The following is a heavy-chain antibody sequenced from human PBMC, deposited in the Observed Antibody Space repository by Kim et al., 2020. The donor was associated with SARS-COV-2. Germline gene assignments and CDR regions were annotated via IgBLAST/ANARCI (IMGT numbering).Heavy chain of an antibody. Sequence: VKGRITISRENSKNSLYQQMNSLRAEDTAVYYCARGPTSGSYYYYGMDVWGQGTTVTVSS. J-gene: IGHJ6*02. CDR3: ARGPTSGSYYYYGMDV. V-gene: IGHV3-30*01. D-gene: IGHD6-25*01.